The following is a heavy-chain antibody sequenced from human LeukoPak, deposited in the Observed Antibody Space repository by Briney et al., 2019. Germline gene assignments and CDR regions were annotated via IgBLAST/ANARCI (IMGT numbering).Heavy chain of an antibody. CDR3: AKDVPTKRPPPQGSDY. Sequence: GGSLQLSCPASGFTFSSYWTDWVRQAPGKGLVWVGRINSDGSSTTYGPSLKGRFTISRDNSSNPFSLQLNSLKVADTAIYYRAKDVPTKRPPPQGSDYWGQGTLVTVPS. V-gene: IGHV3-74*03. CDR1: GFTFSSYW. CDR2: INSDGSST. J-gene: IGHJ4*02.